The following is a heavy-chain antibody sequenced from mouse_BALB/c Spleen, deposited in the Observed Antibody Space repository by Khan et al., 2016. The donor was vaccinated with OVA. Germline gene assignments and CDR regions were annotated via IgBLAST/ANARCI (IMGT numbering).Heavy chain of an antibody. D-gene: IGHD3-1*01. CDR3: ARGGSSVPAWFAY. Sequence: EVQLQESGPGLVKPSQSLSLTCSVTGYSITSGYFWNWIRQFPGNKLEWMGYIRYDGNSNYNPSLKNRISITRDTSKNQFFLKLNSGTPEDTATYYCARGGSSVPAWFAYWGQGTLVTVSA. J-gene: IGHJ3*01. V-gene: IGHV3-6*02. CDR1: GYSITSGYF. CDR2: IRYDGNS.